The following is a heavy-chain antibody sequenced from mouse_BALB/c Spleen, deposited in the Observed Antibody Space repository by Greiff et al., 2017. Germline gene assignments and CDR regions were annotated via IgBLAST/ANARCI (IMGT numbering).Heavy chain of an antibody. CDR1: GYTFTSYW. D-gene: IGHD1-1*01. CDR3: ARSDYGSSPYYAMDY. CDR2: INPSNGRT. J-gene: IGHJ4*01. Sequence: QVQLQQPGAELVKPGASVKLSCKASGYTFTSYWMHWVKQRPGQGLEWIGEINPSNGRTNYNEKFKSKATLTVDKSSSTAYMQLSILTSEDSAVYYCARSDYGSSPYYAMDYWGQGTSVTVSS. V-gene: IGHV1S81*02.